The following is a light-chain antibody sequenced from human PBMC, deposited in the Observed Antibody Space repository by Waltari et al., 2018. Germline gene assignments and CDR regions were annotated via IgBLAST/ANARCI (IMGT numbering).Light chain of an antibody. V-gene: IGKV2-40*01. CDR3: MQSLEFPLT. CDR2: DGS. CDR1: QSLLDGDDGNTY. Sequence: DIVMTQSPLFLPVFLGEPASISCRSSQSLLDGDDGNTYLEWYIQRPGQSPQVLIYDGSNRAPGVPDRFSGSGSDTDFTLKITRVEPEDVGVYYCMQSLEFPLTFGGGTKIEIK. J-gene: IGKJ4*01.